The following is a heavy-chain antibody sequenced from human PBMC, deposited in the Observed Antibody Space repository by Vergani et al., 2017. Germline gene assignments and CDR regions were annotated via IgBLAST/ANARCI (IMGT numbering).Heavy chain of an antibody. V-gene: IGHV3-73*02. CDR3: TRQGRRLYYYYMDV. J-gene: IGHJ6*03. CDR2: IRSKANSYAT. Sequence: EVQLVESGGGLVQPGGSLKLSCAASGFTFSGSAMHWVRQASGRGLEWVGRIRSKANSYATSYAASVKGRFTISRDDSKNTAYLQMNSLKTEDTAVYYCTRQGRRLYYYYMDVWGKGTTVTVSS. D-gene: IGHD6-19*01. CDR1: GFTFSGSA.